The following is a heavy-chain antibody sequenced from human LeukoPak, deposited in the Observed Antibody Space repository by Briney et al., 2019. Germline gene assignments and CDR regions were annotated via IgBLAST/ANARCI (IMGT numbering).Heavy chain of an antibody. D-gene: IGHD5-18*01. Sequence: SETLSLTCTVSGGSISSSYWSWIRQPAGKGLEWIGRIYTSGSTNYNPSLKSRVTMSVDTSKNQFSLKLSSVTAADTAVYYCAKVQLGYNNGPIDYWGQGTLVTVSS. CDR1: GGSISSSY. CDR2: IYTSGST. J-gene: IGHJ4*02. CDR3: AKVQLGYNNGPIDY. V-gene: IGHV4-4*07.